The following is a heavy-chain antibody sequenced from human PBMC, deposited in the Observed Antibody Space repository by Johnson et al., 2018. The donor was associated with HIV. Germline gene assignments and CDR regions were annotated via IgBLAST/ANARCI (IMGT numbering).Heavy chain of an antibody. CDR2: IWYDGSNK. D-gene: IGHD3-22*01. CDR3: AKDTVWSSGYYGGAFDS. J-gene: IGHJ3*02. V-gene: IGHV3-33*06. CDR1: GFTFSSYG. Sequence: QVHLVESGGGVVQPGRSLRLSCAASGFTFSSYGMHWVRQAPGKGLEWVAVIWYDGSNKYYADSVKGRFTISGDNSKNTLSLQMNSLRAEDTAVYYCAKDTVWSSGYYGGAFDSWGQGTMVTVSS.